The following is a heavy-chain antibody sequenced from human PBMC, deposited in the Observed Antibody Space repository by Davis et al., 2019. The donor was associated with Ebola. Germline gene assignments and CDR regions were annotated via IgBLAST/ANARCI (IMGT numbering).Heavy chain of an antibody. J-gene: IGHJ2*01. D-gene: IGHD6-13*01. CDR2: IDPSDSYT. CDR3: ARRIAAPRWYFDL. V-gene: IGHV5-10-1*01. Sequence: GESLKISCKDSGYSFTSYWISWVRQMPGKGLEWMGRIDPSDSYTNYSPSFQGHVTISADKSISTAYLQWSSLKASDTAMYYCARRIAAPRWYFDLWGRGTLVTVSS. CDR1: GYSFTSYW.